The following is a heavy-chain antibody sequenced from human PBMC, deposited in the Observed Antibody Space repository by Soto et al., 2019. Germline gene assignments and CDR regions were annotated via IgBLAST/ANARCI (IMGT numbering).Heavy chain of an antibody. V-gene: IGHV1-2*02. CDR2: INPNHGGT. D-gene: IGHD1-26*01. CDR1: GYTFTAYF. CDR3: ARARFSGRLGYFDM. Sequence: QVHLVQSGAEVEKPGASVKVSCNTSGYTFTAYFMHWVRQAPGQGLEWMGWINPNHGGTDYAQKFQGRVTMTRDTSTTTFYMELSSLRSDDTAVYFCARARFSGRLGYFDMWGQGTKVTVSS. J-gene: IGHJ3*02.